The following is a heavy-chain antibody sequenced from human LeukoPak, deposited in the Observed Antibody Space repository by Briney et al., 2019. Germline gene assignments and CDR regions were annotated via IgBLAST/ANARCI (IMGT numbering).Heavy chain of an antibody. V-gene: IGHV1-2*02. CDR1: GYTFTGYY. CDR2: INPNSGGT. CDR3: ARASGYYGSGSYYNWFDP. J-gene: IGHJ5*02. D-gene: IGHD3-10*01. Sequence: ASVKVSCKASGYTFTGYYMHWVRQAPGQGLEWMGWINPNSGGTNYAQKFQGRVTMTRDTSISTAYMELSRLRSDDTAVYYCARASGYYGSGSYYNWFDPWGQGTLVTVSP.